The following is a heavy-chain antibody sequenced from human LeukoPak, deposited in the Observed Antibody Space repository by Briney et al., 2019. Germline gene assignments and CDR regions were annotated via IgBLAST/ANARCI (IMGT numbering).Heavy chain of an antibody. J-gene: IGHJ4*02. D-gene: IGHD3-22*01. CDR3: ARHGGGYYYDSGGYLSPFDY. CDR2: ISYTWST. V-gene: IGHV4-59*08. CDR1: GGSISSFY. Sequence: PSETLSLTCTVSGGSISSFYWSWIRLPPGKGLEWIGYISYTWSTNYHPSFKSRVTMSIDTSKNQFSLKLSSVTAADTAVYYCARHGGGYYYDSGGYLSPFDYWGQGTLVTVSS.